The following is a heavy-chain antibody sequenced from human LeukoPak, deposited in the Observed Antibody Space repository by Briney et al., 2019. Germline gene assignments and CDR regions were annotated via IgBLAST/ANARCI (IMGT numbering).Heavy chain of an antibody. CDR1: GGTFSSYA. D-gene: IGHD6-19*01. CDR3: ARSIRAVAGHDAFDI. V-gene: IGHV1-69*13. Sequence: ASVKVSCKASGGTFSSYAISWVRQAPGQGLEWMGGIIPIFGTANYAQKSQGRVTITADESTSTAYMELSSLRSEDTAVYYCARSIRAVAGHDAFDIWGQGTMVTVSS. CDR2: IIPIFGTA. J-gene: IGHJ3*02.